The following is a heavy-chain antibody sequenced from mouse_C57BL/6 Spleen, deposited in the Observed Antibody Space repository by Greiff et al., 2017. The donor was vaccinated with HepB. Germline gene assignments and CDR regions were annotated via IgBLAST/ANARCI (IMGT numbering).Heavy chain of an antibody. V-gene: IGHV7-3*01. Sequence: EVKLVESGGGLVQPGGSLSLSCAASGFTFTDYYMSWVRQPPGKALEWLGFIRNKANGYTTEYSASVKGRFTISRDNSQSILYLQMNALRAEDSATYYCARYRTNFDYWGQGTTLTVSS. CDR2: IRNKANGYTT. D-gene: IGHD1-3*01. CDR1: GFTFTDYY. J-gene: IGHJ2*01. CDR3: ARYRTNFDY.